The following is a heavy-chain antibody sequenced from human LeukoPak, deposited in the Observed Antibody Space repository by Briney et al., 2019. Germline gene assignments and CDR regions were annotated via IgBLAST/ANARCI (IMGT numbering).Heavy chain of an antibody. CDR2: INPKSGDT. Sequence: ASLKVSCKAYGYTFTGFYIHWIRQPPGQGLEWMGWINPKSGDTNYAQKFLGRVTVTRDTSVSTAYMELSRLKSDDTAVYYCARGIDEYWGQGTLVTVSS. CDR1: GYTFTGFY. V-gene: IGHV1-2*02. CDR3: ARGIDEY. J-gene: IGHJ4*02.